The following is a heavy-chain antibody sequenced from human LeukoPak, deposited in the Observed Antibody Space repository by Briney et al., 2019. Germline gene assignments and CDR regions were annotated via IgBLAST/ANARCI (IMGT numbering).Heavy chain of an antibody. J-gene: IGHJ4*02. D-gene: IGHD3-9*01. Sequence: ASVKVSCKASGYTFTSYGISRVQQAPGQGLEWMGWISAYNGNTNYAQKLQGRVTMTTDTSTSTAYMELRSLRSDDTAVYYCARTHYDILTGYYNVPYYFDYWGQGTLVTVSS. CDR2: ISAYNGNT. V-gene: IGHV1-18*01. CDR1: GYTFTSYG. CDR3: ARTHYDILTGYYNVPYYFDY.